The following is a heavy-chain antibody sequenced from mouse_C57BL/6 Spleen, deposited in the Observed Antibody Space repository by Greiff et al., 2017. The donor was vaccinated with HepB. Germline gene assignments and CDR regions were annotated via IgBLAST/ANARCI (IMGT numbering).Heavy chain of an antibody. Sequence: QVQLKQPGAELVRPGSSVKLSCKASGYTFTSYWMHWVKQRPIQGLEWIGNIDPSDSETHYNQKFKDKATLTVDKSSSTAYMQLSSLTSEDSAVYYCARSIGYYWYFDVWGTGTTVTVSS. CDR3: ARSIGYYWYFDV. CDR2: IDPSDSET. CDR1: GYTFTSYW. V-gene: IGHV1-52*01. J-gene: IGHJ1*03. D-gene: IGHD2-2*01.